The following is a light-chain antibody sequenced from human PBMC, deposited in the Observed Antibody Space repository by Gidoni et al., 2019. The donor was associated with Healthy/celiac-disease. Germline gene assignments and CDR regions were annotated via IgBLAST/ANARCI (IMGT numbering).Light chain of an antibody. CDR1: QSISSW. Sequence: DIQMTQSPSTLSASVGDRVTITCRASQSISSWLAWYQQKPGKAPKLLIYQASSLESGVPSRFSGSGSGTEFTLTISSLQPYDFATYYCQQYNSYSPKRSFGQGTKLEIK. CDR2: QAS. J-gene: IGKJ2*04. CDR3: QQYNSYSPKRS. V-gene: IGKV1-5*03.